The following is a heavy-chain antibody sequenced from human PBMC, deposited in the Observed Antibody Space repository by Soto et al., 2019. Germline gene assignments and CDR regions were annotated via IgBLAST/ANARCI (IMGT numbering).Heavy chain of an antibody. V-gene: IGHV1-69*02. J-gene: IGHJ6*02. CDR3: ARVADIVATIGYYYYGMDV. Sequence: SVKVSCKASGGTFSNDIITWVRQAPGQGLEWMGRIIPLLDITNYAQKFQGRVTITADKSTSTAYMELNSLRSEDTAVYYCARVADIVATIGYYYYGMDVWGQGTTVTVS. D-gene: IGHD5-12*01. CDR1: GGTFSNDI. CDR2: IIPLLDIT.